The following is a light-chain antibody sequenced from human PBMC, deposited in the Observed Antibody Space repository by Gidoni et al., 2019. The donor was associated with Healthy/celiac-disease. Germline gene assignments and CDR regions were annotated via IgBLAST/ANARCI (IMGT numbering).Light chain of an antibody. CDR1: QSVSSY. J-gene: IGKJ4*01. CDR3: QQRSNWLT. CDR2: DAS. V-gene: IGKV3-11*01. Sequence: ETVLTQSPATLSLSPGERATLSCRASQSVSSYLAWYQQKPGQAPRLLIYDASNRATVIPARFSGSGSGTDFTLTSSSLEPEDFAVYYWQQRSNWLTFXGXTKVEIK.